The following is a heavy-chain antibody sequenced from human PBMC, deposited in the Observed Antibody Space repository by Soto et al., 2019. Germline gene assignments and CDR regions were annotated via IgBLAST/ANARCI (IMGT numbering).Heavy chain of an antibody. D-gene: IGHD2-8*01. V-gene: IGHV1-18*01. CDR3: ARDEVYLFYGMDV. CDR1: GYTFTSYG. Sequence: ASVKVSCKASGYTFTSYGISWVRQAPGQGLEWMGWISAYNGNTNYAQKLQGRVTMTTDTSTSTAYMKLRSLRSDDTAVYYCARDEVYLFYGMDVWGQGTTVTVSS. CDR2: ISAYNGNT. J-gene: IGHJ6*02.